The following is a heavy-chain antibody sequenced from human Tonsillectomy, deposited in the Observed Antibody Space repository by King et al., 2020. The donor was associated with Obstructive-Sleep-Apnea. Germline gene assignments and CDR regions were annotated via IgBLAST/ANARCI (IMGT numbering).Heavy chain of an antibody. CDR1: GGTFSSYA. Sequence: QLVQSGAEVKKPGSSVKVSCKASGGTFSSYAISWVRQAPGQGLEWSGGIIPIFGTANYAQKFQGRVTITADEATGTAYMELSCLRSEVTAVYYCAREPIRDTAMVVPYGMDVWGQGTTVTVSS. CDR3: AREPIRDTAMVVPYGMDV. CDR2: IIPIFGTA. J-gene: IGHJ6*02. V-gene: IGHV1-69*12. D-gene: IGHD5-18*01.